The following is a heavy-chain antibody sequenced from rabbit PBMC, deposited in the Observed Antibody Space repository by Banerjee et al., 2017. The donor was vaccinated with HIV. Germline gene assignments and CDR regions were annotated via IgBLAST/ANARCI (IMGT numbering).Heavy chain of an antibody. V-gene: IGHV1S40*01. D-gene: IGHD1-1*01. CDR2: IAGDSSGFT. J-gene: IGHJ4*01. Sequence: QSLEESGGDLVKPGASLTLTCTASGFSFSSSDYMCWVRQAPGKGLEWISCIAGDSSGFTYSATWAKGRFTFSKTSSTTVTLQMTSLTAADTATYFCARDLDDVIGWNFGWWGQGTLVTVS. CDR3: ARDLDDVIGWNFGW. CDR1: GFSFSSSDY.